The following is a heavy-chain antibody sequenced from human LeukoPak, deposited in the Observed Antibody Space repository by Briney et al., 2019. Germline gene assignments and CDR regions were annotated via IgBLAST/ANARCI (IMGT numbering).Heavy chain of an antibody. CDR1: GFTFSSYA. CDR3: ERDDSKSHYYDSSGYPDY. J-gene: IGHJ4*02. CDR2: ISYDGSNK. V-gene: IGHV3-30*04. Sequence: PGRALRLSCAGSGFTFSSYAMHGLRQAPGKGLEGVAVISYDGSNKYYADYVKGRFNISRDNSKNTMYMQMNRLRAEHTAVYYCERDDSKSHYYDSSGYPDYWGQGTLVTVSS. D-gene: IGHD3-22*01.